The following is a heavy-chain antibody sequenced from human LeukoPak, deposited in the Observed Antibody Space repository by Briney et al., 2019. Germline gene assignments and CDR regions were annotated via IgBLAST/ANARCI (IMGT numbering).Heavy chain of an antibody. CDR1: GFTVNNND. Sequence: GGSLRLSCAASGFTVNNNDMSWVRQAPGKGLEWVSVIYSGGSTNYADSVKGRFTISRDNSKNTLYLQMNSLRAEDTAVYYCARYCTSTSCDLNSHYGMDVWGQGTTVTVSS. J-gene: IGHJ6*02. CDR2: IYSGGST. V-gene: IGHV3-66*01. D-gene: IGHD2-2*01. CDR3: ARYCTSTSCDLNSHYGMDV.